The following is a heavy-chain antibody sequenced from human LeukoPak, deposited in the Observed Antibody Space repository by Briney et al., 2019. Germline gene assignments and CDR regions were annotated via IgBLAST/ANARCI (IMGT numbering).Heavy chain of an antibody. D-gene: IGHD3-22*01. Sequence: GGSLRLSCAASGFTFSNYWMHSVRQVPGKGLVWVSRISSDGSSTSYADSVKGRFTVSRDNAKNTLSLQMTSLSAEDTAVSSCSRGPNSATSNYYCGAFWGQGALVTVSS. CDR2: ISSDGSST. CDR3: SRGPNSATSNYYCGAF. CDR1: GFTFSNYW. V-gene: IGHV3-74*01. J-gene: IGHJ4*02.